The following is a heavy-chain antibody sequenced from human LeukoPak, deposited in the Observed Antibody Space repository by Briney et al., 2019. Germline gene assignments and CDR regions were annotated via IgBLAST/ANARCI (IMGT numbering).Heavy chain of an antibody. CDR2: INHSGST. CDR1: GGSISSSSYY. Sequence: SETLSLTCTVSGGSISSSSYYWSWIRQPPGKGLEWIGEINHSGSTNYNPSLKSRVTISVDTSKNQFSLKLSSVTAADTAVYYCARGAIRDYDFWSGYYYYGMDVWGQGTTVTVSS. CDR3: ARGAIRDYDFWSGYYYYGMDV. J-gene: IGHJ6*02. D-gene: IGHD3-3*01. V-gene: IGHV4-39*07.